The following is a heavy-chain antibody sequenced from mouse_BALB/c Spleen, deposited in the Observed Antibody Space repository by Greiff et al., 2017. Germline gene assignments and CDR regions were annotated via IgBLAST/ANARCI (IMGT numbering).Heavy chain of an antibody. CDR1: GFSLTSYG. D-gene: IGHD1-1*01. Sequence: QVQLKESGPGLVAPSQSLSITCTVSGFSLTSYGVHWVRQPPGKGLEWLGVIWAGGSTNYNSALMSRLSISKDNSKSQVFLKMNSLQTDDTAMYYCARYGSSYYAMDYWGQGTSVTVSS. V-gene: IGHV2-9*02. CDR2: IWAGGST. J-gene: IGHJ4*01. CDR3: ARYGSSYYAMDY.